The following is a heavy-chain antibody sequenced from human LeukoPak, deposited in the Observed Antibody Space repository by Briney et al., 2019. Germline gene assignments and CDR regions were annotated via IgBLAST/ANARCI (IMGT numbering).Heavy chain of an antibody. CDR2: ICYSGST. J-gene: IGHJ5*02. CDR1: GGSISSGDYY. CDR3: ARDRGLDYCSSTSCYTNGATFDP. V-gene: IGHV4-30-4*01. D-gene: IGHD2-2*02. Sequence: SETLSLTCTVSGGSISSGDYYWSWIRQPPGKGPEWIGYICYSGSTYYNPSLKSRVTISVDTSKNQFSLKLSSVTAADTAVYYCARDRGLDYCSSTSCYTNGATFDPWGQGTLVTVSS.